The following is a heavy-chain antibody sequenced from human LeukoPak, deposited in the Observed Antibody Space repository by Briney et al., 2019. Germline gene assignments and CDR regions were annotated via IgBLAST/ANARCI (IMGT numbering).Heavy chain of an antibody. CDR3: ARRAASRDYYFDY. V-gene: IGHV1-69*04. D-gene: IGHD2-15*01. Sequence: GSSVKVSCKASGGTFSSYAISWVRQAPGQGLEWMGRIIPILGIANYAQKFQGRVTITADKSTSTAYMELSSLRSEDTAVYYCARRAASRDYYFDYWVQGTLVTVSS. CDR1: GGTFSSYA. J-gene: IGHJ4*02. CDR2: IIPILGIA.